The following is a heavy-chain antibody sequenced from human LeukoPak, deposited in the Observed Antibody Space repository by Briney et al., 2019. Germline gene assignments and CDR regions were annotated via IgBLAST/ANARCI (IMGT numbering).Heavy chain of an antibody. CDR3: ARHGPRYSSSLPSDY. D-gene: IGHD6-13*01. Sequence: GESLKISCKCSGYSFTSYWIGWVRQMPGKGLEWMGIIYPGDSDTRYSPSFQGQVTISADKSISTAYLQWSSLKASDTAMYYCARHGPRYSSSLPSDYWGQGTLVTVSS. CDR2: IYPGDSDT. J-gene: IGHJ4*02. V-gene: IGHV5-51*01. CDR1: GYSFTSYW.